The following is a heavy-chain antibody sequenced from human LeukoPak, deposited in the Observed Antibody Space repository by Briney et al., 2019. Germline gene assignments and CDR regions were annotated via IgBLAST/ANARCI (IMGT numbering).Heavy chain of an antibody. J-gene: IGHJ4*02. Sequence: GGSLRLSCAASGFTVSSNYMSWVRQAPGKGLEWVSVIYSGGSTYYADSVKGRFTISRDNAKNSLYLQMNSLRAEDTAVYYCARVYCSSTSCLLDYWGQGTLVTVSS. CDR1: GFTVSSNY. V-gene: IGHV3-66*01. CDR2: IYSGGST. D-gene: IGHD2-2*01. CDR3: ARVYCSSTSCLLDY.